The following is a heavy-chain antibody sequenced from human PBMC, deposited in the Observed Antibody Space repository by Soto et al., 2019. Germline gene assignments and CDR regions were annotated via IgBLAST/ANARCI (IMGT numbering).Heavy chain of an antibody. D-gene: IGHD6-13*01. Sequence: GESLKISCKGSGYNFINYWIAWVRQMPGRGLEWMGIISPGDSHTKYSPSLQGQVTISADKSISTAYLQWSSLKASDTAMYYCARQQLADRVYYYGMDVWGQGTTVTVSS. J-gene: IGHJ6*02. CDR1: GYNFINYW. V-gene: IGHV5-51*01. CDR2: ISPGDSHT. CDR3: ARQQLADRVYYYGMDV.